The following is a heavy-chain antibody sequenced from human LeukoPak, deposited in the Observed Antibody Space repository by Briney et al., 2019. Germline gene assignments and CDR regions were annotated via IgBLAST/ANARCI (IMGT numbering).Heavy chain of an antibody. CDR1: GGSISSGDYY. CDR3: ASTNCSSASCYGANWFDP. D-gene: IGHD2-2*01. Sequence: KPSETLSLTCTVSGGSISSGDYYWSWIRLPPGKGLEWIGYLYYSGNTFHYNPSLKSRVNISVDTSKNQFSLRLSSVTAVDSAVYYCASTNCSSASCYGANWFDPWGQGTLVTVSS. J-gene: IGHJ5*02. CDR2: LYYSGNT. V-gene: IGHV4-30-4*08.